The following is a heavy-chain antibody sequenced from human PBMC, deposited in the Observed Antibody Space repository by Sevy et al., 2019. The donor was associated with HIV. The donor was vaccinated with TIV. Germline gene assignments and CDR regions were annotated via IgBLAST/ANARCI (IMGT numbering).Heavy chain of an antibody. CDR1: GGSIGGYY. CDR3: ARGREVATLLGFFDT. V-gene: IGHV4-34*01. Sequence: SETLSLTCAVRGGSIGGYYWSWIRQVPGKGPEWIGEISHSGATNYSPSLASRVTISVDTSNNQLSLRLTSLTAADSGKYFCARGREVATLLGFFDTWGPGTLVTVSS. D-gene: IGHD3-16*01. CDR2: ISHSGAT. J-gene: IGHJ4*02.